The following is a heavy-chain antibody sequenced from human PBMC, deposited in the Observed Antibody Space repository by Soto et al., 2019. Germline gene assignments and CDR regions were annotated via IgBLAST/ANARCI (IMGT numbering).Heavy chain of an antibody. CDR3: ARDSSIAAAGIDY. Sequence: QVQLVESGGGVVQPGRSLRLSCAASGFTFSSYGMHWVRQAPGKGLEWVAVIWYDGSNKYYADSVKGRFTISRDNSKNTLYLQMNGLRAEETGVYYCARDSSIAAAGIDYWGQGTLVGVSS. J-gene: IGHJ4*02. CDR1: GFTFSSYG. V-gene: IGHV3-33*01. D-gene: IGHD6-13*01. CDR2: IWYDGSNK.